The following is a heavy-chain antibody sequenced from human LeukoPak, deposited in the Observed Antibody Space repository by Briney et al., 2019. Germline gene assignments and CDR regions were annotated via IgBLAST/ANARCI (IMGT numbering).Heavy chain of an antibody. V-gene: IGHV3-21*01. D-gene: IGHD3-22*01. CDR2: ISSSSSYI. CDR1: GFTFSSYS. Sequence: PGGSLRLSCAASGFTFSSYSMNWVRQAPGKGLEWVSSISSSSSYIYYADSVKGRFTISRDNAKNSLYLQMNSLRAEDTAVYYCARDPPTLHYYDSSGYMIDYWGQGTLVTVSS. CDR3: ARDPPTLHYYDSSGYMIDY. J-gene: IGHJ4*02.